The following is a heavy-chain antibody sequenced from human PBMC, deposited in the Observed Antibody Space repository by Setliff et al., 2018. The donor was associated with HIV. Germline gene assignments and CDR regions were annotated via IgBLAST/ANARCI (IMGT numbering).Heavy chain of an antibody. CDR1: GCFISSSSSY. Sequence: SETLSLTCTFSGCFISSSSSYWGWIRQPPGKGLEWIGSIFNDGRTYYNPSLKSRITIPMDTSTNQFSLKLSSVTAADTAVYFCARHFPSISLFFGDPGPFDRWGQGALVTVSS. V-gene: IGHV4-39*01. D-gene: IGHD3-10*01. J-gene: IGHJ4*02. CDR2: IFNDGRT. CDR3: ARHFPSISLFFGDPGPFDR.